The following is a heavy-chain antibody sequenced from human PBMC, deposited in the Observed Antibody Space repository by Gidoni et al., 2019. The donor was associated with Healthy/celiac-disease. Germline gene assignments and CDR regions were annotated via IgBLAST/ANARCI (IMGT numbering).Heavy chain of an antibody. J-gene: IGHJ2*01. CDR1: GGSISSSNW. CDR2: IYHGGST. CDR3: ARAQGVVVIGSWYFDL. Sequence: QVQLQESGPGLVKPSGTLSLTCDVSGGSISSSNWLSGVRQPPGKGLEWIGEIYHGGSTNYNPSLKSRVTIAVDKSKNQFSLKLSSVTAADTAVYYCARAQGVVVIGSWYFDLWGRGTLVTVSS. V-gene: IGHV4-4*02. D-gene: IGHD3-22*01.